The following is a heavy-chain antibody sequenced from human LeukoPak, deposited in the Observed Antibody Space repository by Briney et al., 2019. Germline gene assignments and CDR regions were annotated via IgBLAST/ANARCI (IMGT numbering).Heavy chain of an antibody. D-gene: IGHD6-19*01. V-gene: IGHV3-30-3*01. CDR3: AGSIAVAGTIDY. CDR2: ISYDGSNK. CDR1: GFTFSSYA. J-gene: IGHJ4*02. Sequence: PGGSLRLSCAASGFTFSSYAMHWVRQAPGKGREWVEVISYDGSNKYYADSVKGRFTISRDNSKNTMYLQMNSLRAEDTAVYYCAGSIAVAGTIDYWGQGTLVTVSS.